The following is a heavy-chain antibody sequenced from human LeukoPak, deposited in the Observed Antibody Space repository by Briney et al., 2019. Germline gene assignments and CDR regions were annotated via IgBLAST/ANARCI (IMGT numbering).Heavy chain of an antibody. Sequence: GGSLRLSCAASGFTFSSYEMDWVRQAPGKGLEWVSYISSGGSTIYYADSVKGRFTISRDNAKNSLYLQMNSLRAEDTAVYYCARKDSGYVGHFDYWGQGTLVTVSS. J-gene: IGHJ4*02. CDR3: ARKDSGYVGHFDY. D-gene: IGHD5-12*01. CDR2: ISSGGSTI. V-gene: IGHV3-48*03. CDR1: GFTFSSYE.